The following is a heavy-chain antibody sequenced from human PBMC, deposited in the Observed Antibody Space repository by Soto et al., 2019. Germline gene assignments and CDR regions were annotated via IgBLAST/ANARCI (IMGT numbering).Heavy chain of an antibody. CDR1: GYTFTGYY. CDR2: INPNSGGP. Sequence: ASVKVSCKASGYTFTGYYMHWVRQAPGQGLEWMGWINPNSGGPNYAQRFQGRVTMTRDTSISTAYMELSRLRSDDTAVYYCARVSGPYCSGGRCYANDAFDIWGQGTMVTGSS. D-gene: IGHD2-15*01. J-gene: IGHJ3*02. V-gene: IGHV1-2*02. CDR3: ARVSGPYCSGGRCYANDAFDI.